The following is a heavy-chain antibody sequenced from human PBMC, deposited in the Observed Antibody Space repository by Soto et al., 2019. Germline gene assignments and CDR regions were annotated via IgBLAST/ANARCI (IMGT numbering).Heavy chain of an antibody. V-gene: IGHV1-69*01. Sequence: QVQLVQSGAEVKKPGSSVKVSCKASGGTFSSYAITWVRQAPGQGLEWMGGIIPIFGTANYAQKFQGRVTITADEATRTAYMELSSRRSEDTAVYYCARGRRITIFGGVTDNWFDHWGQGTMVTVSS. CDR2: IIPIFGTA. CDR1: GGTFSSYA. D-gene: IGHD3-3*01. CDR3: ARGRRITIFGGVTDNWFDH. J-gene: IGHJ5*02.